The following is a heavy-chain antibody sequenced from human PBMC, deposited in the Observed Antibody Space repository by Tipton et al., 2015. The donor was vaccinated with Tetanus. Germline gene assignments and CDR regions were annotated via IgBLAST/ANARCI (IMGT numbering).Heavy chain of an antibody. V-gene: IGHV4-59*01. CDR3: ARASYLESRGTAFDI. CDR2: IFYSGYS. D-gene: IGHD3-22*01. Sequence: TLSLTCTVSGGSINSYYWSWVRQPPGRGLEWIAYIFYSGYSTYNPSLKSRVTISVDRPKQQFSLKLSSVTAADTAVYYCARASYLESRGTAFDIWGQGTLVPVSS. J-gene: IGHJ3*02. CDR1: GGSINSYY.